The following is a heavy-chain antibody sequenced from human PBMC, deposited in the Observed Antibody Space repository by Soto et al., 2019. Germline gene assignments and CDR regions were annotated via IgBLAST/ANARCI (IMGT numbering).Heavy chain of an antibody. V-gene: IGHV3-7*03. CDR2: IKYDGSEK. CDR3: ASSPHKDGRPDY. J-gene: IGHJ4*02. CDR1: GFTFSSYW. D-gene: IGHD2-15*01. Sequence: EVQLVESGGGLVQPGGSLRLSCAASGFTFSSYWMSWVRQAPGRGLEWMANIKYDGSEKYYVDSVKGRLTISRDNAKNSLYLQMNILRAEDTAMYYCASSPHKDGRPDYWGQGTLVTVSS.